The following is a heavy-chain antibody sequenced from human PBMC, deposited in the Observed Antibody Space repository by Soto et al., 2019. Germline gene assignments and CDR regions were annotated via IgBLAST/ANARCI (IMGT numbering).Heavy chain of an antibody. V-gene: IGHV1-18*01. CDR1: GGTFSSYA. D-gene: IGHD2-21*02. CDR2: ISAYNGKT. Sequence: ASVKVSCKASGGTFSSYAISWVRQAPGQGLEWMGWISAYNGKTNYAQKLQGRVTMTTDTSTSTAYMELRSLRSDDTAVYYCARDPGRYGGNSGSDFDYWGQGTLVTVSS. J-gene: IGHJ4*02. CDR3: ARDPGRYGGNSGSDFDY.